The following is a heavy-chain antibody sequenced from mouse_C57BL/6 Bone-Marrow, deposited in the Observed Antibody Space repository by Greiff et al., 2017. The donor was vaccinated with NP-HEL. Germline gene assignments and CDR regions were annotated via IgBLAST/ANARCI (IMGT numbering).Heavy chain of an antibody. J-gene: IGHJ1*03. CDR3: ARFLLLYWYFDV. D-gene: IGHD1-1*01. CDR1: GYTFTSYW. CDR2: IDPSDSST. Sequence: VQLQQPGAELVMPGASVKLSCKASGYTFTSYWMHWVKQRPGQGLEWIGEIDPSDSSTNYNQKFKCKSTLTVDKSSSTAYMQLRSLTSEDSAVYYCARFLLLYWYFDVWGTGTTVTVSS. V-gene: IGHV1-69*01.